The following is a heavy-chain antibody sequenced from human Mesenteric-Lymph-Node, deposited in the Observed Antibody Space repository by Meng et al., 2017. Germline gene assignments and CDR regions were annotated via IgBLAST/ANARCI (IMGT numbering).Heavy chain of an antibody. CDR2: VSPSFGTA. D-gene: IGHD4/OR15-4a*01. J-gene: IGHJ4*02. CDR1: GGTFPSYA. Sequence: GQGGLSGAGARMGGCFVQVDGNASGGTFPSYATSWVRQGAGHGLQGMVGVSPSFGTANCAQKFQGRVTITADESASTAYMGLSSLRSEDTAVYYCASGGAEVNYWGQGPLVTVSS. V-gene: IGHV1-69*01. CDR3: ASGGAEVNY.